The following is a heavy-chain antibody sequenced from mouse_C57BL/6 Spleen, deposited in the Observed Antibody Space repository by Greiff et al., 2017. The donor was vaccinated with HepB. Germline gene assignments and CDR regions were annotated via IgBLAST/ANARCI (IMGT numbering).Heavy chain of an antibody. CDR2: FSDGGSYT. CDR3: ARVVYGNYVAY. V-gene: IGHV5-4*01. D-gene: IGHD2-1*01. J-gene: IGHJ3*01. CDR1: GFTFSSYA. Sequence: EVQLVESGAGLVKPGGSLKLSCAASGFTFSSYAMSWVRQTPEKRLEWVANFSDGGSYTYYPDNVKGRFTISRDNAKNNLYLQMSHLKSEDTAMYYCARVVYGNYVAYWGQGTLVTVSA.